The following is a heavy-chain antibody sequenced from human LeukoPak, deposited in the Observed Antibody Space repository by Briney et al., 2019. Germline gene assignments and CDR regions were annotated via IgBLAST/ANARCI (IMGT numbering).Heavy chain of an antibody. J-gene: IGHJ4*02. Sequence: GGSLRLSCAASGFTFSSFAMSWVRRAPGQGLEWVSSISGSGGDTYYADSVKGRFTNSRDNSENTLYLQIYSLRAEDTAVFYCAKNYGSGTYYNYFDSWGQGTMVTVSS. D-gene: IGHD3-10*01. CDR2: ISGSGGDT. CDR3: AKNYGSGTYYNYFDS. V-gene: IGHV3-23*01. CDR1: GFTFSSFA.